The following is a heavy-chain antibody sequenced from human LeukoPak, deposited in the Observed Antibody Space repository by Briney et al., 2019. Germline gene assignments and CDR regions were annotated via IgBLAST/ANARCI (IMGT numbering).Heavy chain of an antibody. CDR2: NYYSGTT. V-gene: IGHV4-61*05. CDR1: GGSISSSSYY. D-gene: IGHD2-2*01. CDR3: ARVVRGTSSYYYYFYMDV. Sequence: SETLSLTCTVSGGSISSSSYYWSWIRQPPGKGLEWIGCNYYSGTTKYNPSLESRVTISVDTSKNQFSLKLCSVTAADTALFYCARVVRGTSSYYYYFYMDVWGKGTTV. J-gene: IGHJ6*03.